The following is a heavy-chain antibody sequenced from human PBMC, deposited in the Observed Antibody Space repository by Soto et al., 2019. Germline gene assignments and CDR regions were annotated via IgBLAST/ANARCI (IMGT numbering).Heavy chain of an antibody. CDR2: ISYDGSNK. V-gene: IGHV3-30-3*01. J-gene: IGHJ4*02. CDR1: GFTFSSYA. CDR3: ARPLVGPFDY. D-gene: IGHD1-26*01. Sequence: GGSLRLSCAASGFTFSSYAMHWVRQAPGKGLEWVAVISYDGSNKYYADSVKGRFTISRDNSKNTLYLQMNSLRAEDTAVYYCARPLVGPFDYWGQGTLVTVSS.